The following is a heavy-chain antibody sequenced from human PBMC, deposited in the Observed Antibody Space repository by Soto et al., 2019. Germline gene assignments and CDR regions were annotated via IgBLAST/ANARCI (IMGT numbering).Heavy chain of an antibody. CDR1: GYTFTSYD. J-gene: IGHJ6*03. CDR2: MNPNSGNT. V-gene: IGHV1-8*01. CDR3: ARLGLKDIVVVPAAKPYYYCMDV. D-gene: IGHD2-2*02. Sequence: ASVKVSCKASGYTFTSYDINWVRQATGQGLEWMGWMNPNSGNTGYAQKFQGRVTMTRNTSISTAYMELSSLRSEDTAVYYCARLGLKDIVVVPAAKPYYYCMDVWGKGTTVTVSS.